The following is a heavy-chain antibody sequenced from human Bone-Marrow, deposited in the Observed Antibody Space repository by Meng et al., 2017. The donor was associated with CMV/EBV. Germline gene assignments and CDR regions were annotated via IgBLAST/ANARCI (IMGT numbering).Heavy chain of an antibody. J-gene: IGHJ6*02. V-gene: IGHV3-30*04. D-gene: IGHD6-6*01. CDR1: GFTFSSYA. CDR3: ARGGEQLDPHYYYYGMDV. CDR2: ISYDGSNK. Sequence: GESLKISCAASGFTFSSYAMHWVRQAPGKGLEWVAVISYDGSNKYYADSVKGRFTISRDNSKNTLYLQMNSLRAEDTAVYYCARGGEQLDPHYYYYGMDVWGQGTTVTVSS.